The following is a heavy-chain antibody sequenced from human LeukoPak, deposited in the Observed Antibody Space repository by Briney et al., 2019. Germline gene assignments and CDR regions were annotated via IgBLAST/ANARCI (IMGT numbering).Heavy chain of an antibody. J-gene: IGHJ5*02. V-gene: IGHV3-7*01. CDR2: IKQDGSEK. Sequence: GGSLRLSCAASGLTVSSNYMSWVRQAPGKGLEWVANIKQDGSEKYYVDSVKGRFTISRDNAKNSLYLQMNSLRAEDTAVYYCARDRRITIFGVAENWFDPWGQGTLVTVSS. CDR3: ARDRRITIFGVAENWFDP. CDR1: GLTVSSNY. D-gene: IGHD3-3*01.